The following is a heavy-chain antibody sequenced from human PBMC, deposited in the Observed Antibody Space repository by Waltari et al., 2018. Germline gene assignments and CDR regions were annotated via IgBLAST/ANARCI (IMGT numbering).Heavy chain of an antibody. Sequence: QVQLVQSGAEVKKPGASVKVSCKASGYTFTSYYMHWVRQAPGQGLEWMGIINPSGGSTSYAKKFQGRVTMTRDTSTSTVYMELSSLRSEDTAVYYCAREDSSAAVDYWGQGTLVTVSS. CDR2: INPSGGST. D-gene: IGHD6-13*01. V-gene: IGHV1-46*01. J-gene: IGHJ4*02. CDR3: AREDSSAAVDY. CDR1: GYTFTSYY.